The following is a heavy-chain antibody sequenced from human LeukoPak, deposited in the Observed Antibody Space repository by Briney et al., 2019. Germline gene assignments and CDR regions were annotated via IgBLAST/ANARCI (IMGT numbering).Heavy chain of an antibody. CDR3: SRGGHGYHYYYGMDV. Sequence: SETLPLTCAVYGGSFSGYYWSWIRQPPGKGLEWIGEINHSGSTNYNPSLKSRVTISVDTSKNQFSLKLSSVTAADTAVYYCSRGGHGYHYYYGMDVWGQGTTVTVSS. D-gene: IGHD2-15*01. CDR2: INHSGST. V-gene: IGHV4-34*01. J-gene: IGHJ6*02. CDR1: GGSFSGYY.